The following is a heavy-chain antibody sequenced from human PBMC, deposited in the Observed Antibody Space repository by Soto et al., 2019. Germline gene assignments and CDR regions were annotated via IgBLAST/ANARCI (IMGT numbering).Heavy chain of an antibody. J-gene: IGHJ4*01. CDR2: IRSKAYGGTT. Sequence: PGGSLRICCTASGFTCGDYAMRWFRQAPGKGLEWVGFIRSKAYGGTTEYAASVKGRFTISRDDSKSIAYLQVNSLKTEDTAVYYCTRDKRSGYDYMDPHYWGKGTLVTVSS. D-gene: IGHD3-22*01. V-gene: IGHV3-49*03. CDR3: TRDKRSGYDYMDPHY. CDR1: GFTCGDYA.